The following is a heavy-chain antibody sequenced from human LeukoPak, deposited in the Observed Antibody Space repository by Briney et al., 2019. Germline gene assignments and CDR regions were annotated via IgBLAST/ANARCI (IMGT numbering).Heavy chain of an antibody. CDR1: GGSISSYY. J-gene: IGHJ3*02. D-gene: IGHD4-23*01. CDR2: IYYSGST. Sequence: SETLSLTCTVSGGSISSYYWSWIRQPPGKGLEWIGYIYYSGSTNYNPSLKSRVTISVDTSKNQFSLKLSSVTAADTAVYYCASGMTTVARGAFDIWGQGTMVTVSS. V-gene: IGHV4-59*08. CDR3: ASGMTTVARGAFDI.